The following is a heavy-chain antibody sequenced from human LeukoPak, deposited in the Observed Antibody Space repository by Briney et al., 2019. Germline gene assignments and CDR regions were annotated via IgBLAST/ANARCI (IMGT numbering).Heavy chain of an antibody. CDR1: GYTFTDHF. V-gene: IGHV1-2*02. J-gene: IGHJ4*02. Sequence: GASVKVSCKPSGYTFTDHFMHWVRHAPGQGLEWMGWINPNSGGTSYAQKFQGRVTMTRDTSISTVYMELSSLRSDDTAVYYCARDYELGTPGSAYEYFDNWGQGTLLTVSS. D-gene: IGHD1-1*01. CDR3: ARDYELGTPGSAYEYFDN. CDR2: INPNSGGT.